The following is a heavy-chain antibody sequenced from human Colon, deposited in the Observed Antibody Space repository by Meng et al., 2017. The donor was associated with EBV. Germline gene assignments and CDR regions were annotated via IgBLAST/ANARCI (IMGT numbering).Heavy chain of an antibody. CDR3: ARHVYGDSYGF. CDR2: VRYSGPA. J-gene: IGHJ4*02. Sequence: QLQLQESVPGPVKPSETLSLTCTGSGGSLDNSDYFWDCTRQPQGKGLECIGSVRYSGPAYYNPSLTSRVTISVDTSKNQFSLNLSSLTAADTAVYYCARHVYGDSYGFWGQGTLVTVSS. V-gene: IGHV4-39*01. CDR1: GGSLDNSDYF. D-gene: IGHD4-17*01.